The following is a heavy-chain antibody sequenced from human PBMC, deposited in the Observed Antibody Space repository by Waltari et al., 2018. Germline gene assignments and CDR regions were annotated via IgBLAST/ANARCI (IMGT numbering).Heavy chain of an antibody. D-gene: IGHD1-1*01. CDR1: GGTVCSYA. J-gene: IGHJ4*02. CDR2: MSPELGTV. Sequence: QVQLVQSGAEVKKPGSSVKVSCKASGGTVCSYAISWVRQAPGQGLEWMGGMSPELGTVNYAQKFKGRVTMTADESTSTAYMELSSLRYEDTAVYYCARGNDWNVDYVDYWGQGTLVIVAS. V-gene: IGHV1-69*01. CDR3: ARGNDWNVDYVDY.